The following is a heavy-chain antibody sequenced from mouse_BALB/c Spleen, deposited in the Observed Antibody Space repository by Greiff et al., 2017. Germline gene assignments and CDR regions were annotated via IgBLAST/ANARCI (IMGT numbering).Heavy chain of an antibody. CDR1: GYTFTSYW. Sequence: QVHVKQPGAELVKPGASVKLSCKASGYTFTSYWMHWVKQRPGQGLEWIGEINPSNGRTNYNEKFKSKATLTVDKSSSTAYMQLSSLTSEDSAVYYCATSTMITKAWFAYWGQGTLVTVSA. CDR3: ATSTMITKAWFAY. J-gene: IGHJ3*01. V-gene: IGHV1S81*02. D-gene: IGHD2-4*01. CDR2: INPSNGRT.